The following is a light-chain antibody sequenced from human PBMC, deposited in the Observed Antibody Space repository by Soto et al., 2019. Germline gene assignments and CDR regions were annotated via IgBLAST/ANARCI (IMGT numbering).Light chain of an antibody. J-gene: IGLJ1*01. CDR1: SSDVGDYNS. V-gene: IGLV2-8*01. Sequence: QSVLTQPASLSGSPGQSVTVSCIGTSSDVGDYNSVSWYQQHPGKAPKLMIYDVSKRPSGVPDRFSGSKSGNTASLTVSGLQAADEADYFCKSYAGSNTYVFGSGTKVTVL. CDR2: DVS. CDR3: KSYAGSNTYV.